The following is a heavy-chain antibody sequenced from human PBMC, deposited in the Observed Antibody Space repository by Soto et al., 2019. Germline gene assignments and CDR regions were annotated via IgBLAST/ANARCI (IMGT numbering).Heavy chain of an antibody. D-gene: IGHD6-13*01. CDR3: ARVDLRLSSSWYWYFDL. Sequence: ASVKVSCKASGYTFTSYGISWVRQAPGQGLEWMGWISAYNGNTNYAQKLQGRVTMTTDTSTSTAYMELRSLRSDDTAVYYCARVDLRLSSSWYWYFDLWGRGTLVTVSS. CDR1: GYTFTSYG. V-gene: IGHV1-18*01. CDR2: ISAYNGNT. J-gene: IGHJ2*01.